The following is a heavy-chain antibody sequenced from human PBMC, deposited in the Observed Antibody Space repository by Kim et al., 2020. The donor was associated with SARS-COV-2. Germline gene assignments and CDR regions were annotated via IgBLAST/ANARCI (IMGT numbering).Heavy chain of an antibody. Sequence: QGRVTITRDTSARTAYMELSSLRSEDTAVYYCARDQSGYCSSTNCYTFDYWGQGTLVTVSS. V-gene: IGHV1-3*01. CDR3: ARDQSGYCSSTNCYTFDY. D-gene: IGHD2-2*01. J-gene: IGHJ4*02.